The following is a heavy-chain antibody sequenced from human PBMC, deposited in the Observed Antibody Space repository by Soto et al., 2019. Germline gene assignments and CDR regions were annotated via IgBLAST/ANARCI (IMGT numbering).Heavy chain of an antibody. CDR1: ASSISSAYF. Sequence: SETLSLTCAVSASSISSAYFWGWVRQPPGKGLEWIATIFHTGGTYYNPSLKSRVTISVDTSNNQFSLRLNSVTAADTALYFCARTWLAGGTPADAFDIWGQGXMVTVSS. CDR3: ARTWLAGGTPADAFDI. J-gene: IGHJ3*02. D-gene: IGHD2-15*01. V-gene: IGHV4-38-2*01. CDR2: IFHTGGT.